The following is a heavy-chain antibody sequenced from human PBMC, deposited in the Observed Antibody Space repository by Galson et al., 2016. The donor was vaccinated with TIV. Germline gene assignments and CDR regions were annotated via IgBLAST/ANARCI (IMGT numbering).Heavy chain of an antibody. CDR3: ARGVSSGSAWLDP. CDR1: GSRFTSYW. D-gene: IGHD3-10*01. J-gene: IGHJ5*02. CDR2: IDPTDSYT. V-gene: IGHV5-10-1*01. Sequence: QSGAEVKKPGESLRISCKGSGSRFTSYWINWVRQMPGKGLEWMGRIDPTDSYTNYSPSFQGHVTISADKSSTTAYLQWSSLKASDTAMYYCARGVSSGSAWLDPWGPGTPVTVSS.